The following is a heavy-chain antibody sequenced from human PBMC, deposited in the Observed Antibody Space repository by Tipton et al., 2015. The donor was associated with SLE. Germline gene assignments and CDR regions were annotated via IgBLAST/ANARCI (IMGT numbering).Heavy chain of an antibody. CDR1: GGSISGYY. V-gene: IGHV4-4*07. CDR2: IYSSGST. J-gene: IGHJ4*02. Sequence: TLSLTCTVSGGSISGYYWSWIRQPAGKGLEWIGRIYSSGSTNSDPSLKSRVTMSIDTSKNQFSLKLSSVTAADTAVYYCARDRRGKDYWGQGTLVTVSS. CDR3: ARDRRGKDY. D-gene: IGHD3-16*01.